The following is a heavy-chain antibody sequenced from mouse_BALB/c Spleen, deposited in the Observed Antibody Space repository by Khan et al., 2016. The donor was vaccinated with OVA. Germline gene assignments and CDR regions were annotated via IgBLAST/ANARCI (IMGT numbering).Heavy chain of an antibody. CDR1: GFSLTSYG. CDR2: IWAGGST. V-gene: IGHV2-9*02. CDR3: ARNFCNYVEYFDV. Sequence: VQLKESGPDLVAPSQSLSITCTVSGFSLTSYGVHWVRQPPGKGLEWLGVIWAGGSTNYNSALMSRLSISKDNSKSQVFLKMNSLQIDDTAMYYCARNFCNYVEYFDVWGAGTTVTVSS. D-gene: IGHD2-4*01. J-gene: IGHJ1*01.